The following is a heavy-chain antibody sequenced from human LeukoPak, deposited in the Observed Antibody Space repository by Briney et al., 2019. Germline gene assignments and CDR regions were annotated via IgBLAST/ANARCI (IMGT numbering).Heavy chain of an antibody. V-gene: IGHV4-59*01. D-gene: IGHD2-2*01. CDR2: INDSGDT. J-gene: IGHJ2*01. Sequence: PSQTLSLTSAVSGDCLTNYYKTWIRQPPGKGLEWIGYINDSGDTTYNPSLKSRVTISVDTSKNQCSPRMSSVTAADTAVYYCAIERLYQWRPWYFDRWGRGTLVTVSS. CDR1: GDCLTNYY. CDR3: AIERLYQWRPWYFDR.